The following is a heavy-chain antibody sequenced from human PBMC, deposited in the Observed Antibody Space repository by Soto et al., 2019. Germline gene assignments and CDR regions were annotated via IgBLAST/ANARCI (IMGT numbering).Heavy chain of an antibody. CDR2: IRSKANSYAT. Sequence: EVQLVESGGGLVQPGGSLKLSCAASGFTFSGSAMHWVRQASGKGLEWVGRIRSKANSYATAYDASVKGRFTISRDDSKNTAYLQTNSLKSEDTAVYYCNRSSPMCYDFWIGSYGMDVWGQGTTVTVSS. CDR1: GFTFSGSA. J-gene: IGHJ6*02. V-gene: IGHV3-73*02. D-gene: IGHD3-3*01. CDR3: NRSSPMCYDFWIGSYGMDV.